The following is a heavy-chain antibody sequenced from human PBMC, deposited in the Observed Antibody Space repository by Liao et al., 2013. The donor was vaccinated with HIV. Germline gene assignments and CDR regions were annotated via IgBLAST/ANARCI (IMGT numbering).Heavy chain of an antibody. J-gene: IGHJ4*02. Sequence: QVQLQESGPGLVRPSETLSLTCSVSGGSISSYSWSWVRQPPGKGLEWIGYVSYSGRANYNPSLKSRLTISVDTSKNQFSLKLSSVTAADTAVYYYCARGSMIGGAGFDYWGQGTLVTVSS. D-gene: IGHD1-26*01. V-gene: IGHV4-59*12. CDR2: VSYSGRA. CDR1: GGSISSYS. CDR3: CARGSMIGGAGFDY.